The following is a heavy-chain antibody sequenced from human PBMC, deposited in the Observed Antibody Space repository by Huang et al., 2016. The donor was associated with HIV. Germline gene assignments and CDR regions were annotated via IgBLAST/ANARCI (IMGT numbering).Heavy chain of an antibody. CDR3: AKDRGDGYSGYDYDY. CDR1: GCTFSNYA. D-gene: IGHD5-12*01. Sequence: EVQLWESGGTLVQPGGSLRLSCGASGCTFSNYAMRWVRQAPGKGLEWVSFISGSSGTIYYADSVKGRFTISRDNVKKTVYLQMNSLRVEDAAVYYCAKDRGDGYSGYDYDYWGQGTLVTVSS. CDR2: ISGSSGTI. V-gene: IGHV3-23*01. J-gene: IGHJ4*02.